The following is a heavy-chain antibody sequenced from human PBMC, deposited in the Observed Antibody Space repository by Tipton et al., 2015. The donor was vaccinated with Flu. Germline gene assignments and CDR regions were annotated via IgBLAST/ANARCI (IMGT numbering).Heavy chain of an antibody. J-gene: IGHJ6*02. Sequence: GSLRLSCSVSGDSIGSDDYMSWIRQAPGKGLEWVSHISSSGDTINYADSVKGRFTISRDNAKKSLYLQMNSLRAEDTAVYYCARDHPPSITVLGEITDYFGMDVWGQGTTVTVSS. D-gene: IGHD3-3*01. CDR1: GDSIGSDDY. CDR2: ISSSGDTI. V-gene: IGHV3-11*01. CDR3: ARDHPPSITVLGEITDYFGMDV.